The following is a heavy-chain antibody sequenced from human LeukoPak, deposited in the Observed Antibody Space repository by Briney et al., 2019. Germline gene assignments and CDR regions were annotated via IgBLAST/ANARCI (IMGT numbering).Heavy chain of an antibody. Sequence: PGGSLRLSCAASGFTFSSYAMSWVRQAPGKGLEWVSAISGSGGGTYYADSVKGRFTISRDNSKNTLYLQMNSLRAEDTAVYYCAKGGYGDYPVRRYYYYGMDVWGQGTTVTVSS. V-gene: IGHV3-23*01. CDR1: GFTFSSYA. J-gene: IGHJ6*02. CDR3: AKGGYGDYPVRRYYYYGMDV. CDR2: ISGSGGGT. D-gene: IGHD4-17*01.